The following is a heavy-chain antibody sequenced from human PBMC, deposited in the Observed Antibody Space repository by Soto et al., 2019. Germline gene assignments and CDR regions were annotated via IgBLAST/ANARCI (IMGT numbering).Heavy chain of an antibody. CDR3: AHFTVGGGFDP. V-gene: IGHV2-5*02. D-gene: IGHD1-26*01. CDR1: GFSLSTSGVG. J-gene: IGHJ5*02. Sequence: QITLKESGPPPVKPTQTLTLTCTFSGFSLSTSGVGVGWIRQPPGKALEWLALIYWDDDKRYSPSLKSRLTITTDTSKNQVVLTMTNMDPVDTATYYCAHFTVGGGFDPWGQGTLVTVSS. CDR2: IYWDDDK.